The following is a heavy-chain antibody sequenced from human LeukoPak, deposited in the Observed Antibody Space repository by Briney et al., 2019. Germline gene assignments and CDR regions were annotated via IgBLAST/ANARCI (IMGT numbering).Heavy chain of an antibody. CDR1: GYTFSGYY. J-gene: IGHJ4*02. V-gene: IGHV3-53*01. CDR3: ASGYYDVLTGHAY. Sequence: GGSLRPSCAASGYTFSGYYMTWVRQAPGKGLEWVSVIYSGGSTYYADSVKGRFTISRDKSKNTLYLQMNSLRAEDTAVYYCASGYYDVLTGHAYWGQGTLVTVSS. D-gene: IGHD3-9*01. CDR2: IYSGGST.